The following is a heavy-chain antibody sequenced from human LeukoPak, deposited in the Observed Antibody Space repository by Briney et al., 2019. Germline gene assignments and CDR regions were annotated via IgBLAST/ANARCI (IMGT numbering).Heavy chain of an antibody. CDR3: ARGGEATVVTM. V-gene: IGHV4-4*07. D-gene: IGHD4-23*01. CDR1: GGSINSYY. CDR2: IYSSGST. J-gene: IGHJ4*02. Sequence: PSETLSLTCTVSGGSINSYYWRWIRQPAGKGLEWIGRIYSSGSTNYNPSLKSRVSMSVDTSKNQFSLKLTSVTAADTAVYYCARGGEATVVTMWGQGILVTVSS.